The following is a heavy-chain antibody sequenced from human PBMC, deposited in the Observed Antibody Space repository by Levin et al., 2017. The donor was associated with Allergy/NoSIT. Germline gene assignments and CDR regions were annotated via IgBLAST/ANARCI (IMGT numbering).Heavy chain of an antibody. CDR2: IIPIFGTA. V-gene: IGHV1-69*06. CDR1: GGTFSSYA. J-gene: IGHJ5*02. CDR3: AREGGGADQLYSSSWYLKRNWFDP. Sequence: SVKVSCKASGGTFSSYAISWVRQAPGQGLEWMGGIIPIFGTANYAQKFQGRVTITADKSTSTAYMELSSLRSEDTAVYYCAREGGGADQLYSSSWYLKRNWFDPWGQGTLVTVSS. D-gene: IGHD6-13*01.